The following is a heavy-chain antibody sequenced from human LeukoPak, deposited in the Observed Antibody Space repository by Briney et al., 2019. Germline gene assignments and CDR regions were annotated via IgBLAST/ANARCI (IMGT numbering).Heavy chain of an antibody. J-gene: IGHJ5*02. V-gene: IGHV3-66*03. D-gene: IGHD3/OR15-3a*01. CDR3: ARDRAANQDWVEFDP. Sequence: GGSLRLFCAVSGFSISDYYMSWVRQAPGKGLEGVGLIRYSGESVYEDIARVRFAISRDESENTLYLQMNSLRVEDTAVYFCARDRAANQDWVEFDPWGQGTPVIVSS. CDR2: IRYSGES. CDR1: GFSISDYY.